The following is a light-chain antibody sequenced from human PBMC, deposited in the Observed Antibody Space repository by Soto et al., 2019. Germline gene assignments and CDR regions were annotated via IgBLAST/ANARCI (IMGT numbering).Light chain of an antibody. CDR2: KTS. J-gene: IGKJ1*01. CDR1: QSISSW. Sequence: DIQMTQSPSTLSASVGDRVTITCRASQSISSWLAWYQQKPGKAPKLLIYKTSSLESGIPSRFSGSGSGTEFTLTISSLQPDDFATYYCQQYDTFGQGTKVEIK. CDR3: QQYDT. V-gene: IGKV1-5*03.